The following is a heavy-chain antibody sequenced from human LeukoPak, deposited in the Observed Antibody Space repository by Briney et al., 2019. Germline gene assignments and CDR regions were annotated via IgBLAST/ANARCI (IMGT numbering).Heavy chain of an antibody. CDR1: GGSISSYY. J-gene: IGHJ4*02. D-gene: IGHD6-19*01. CDR2: IYYSGST. CDR3: ARSQYSSGWYTLDH. V-gene: IGHV4-59*01. Sequence: SETLSLTCTVSGGSISSYYWSWIRQPPGKGLEWIGYIYYSGSTNYNPSLKSRVTISVDTSKNQFSLKLSSVTAADTAVYYCARSQYSSGWYTLDHWGQGTLVTVSS.